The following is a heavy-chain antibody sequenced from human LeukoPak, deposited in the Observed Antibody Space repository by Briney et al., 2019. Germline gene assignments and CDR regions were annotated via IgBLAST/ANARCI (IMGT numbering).Heavy chain of an antibody. V-gene: IGHV1-2*02. CDR3: ARTLVVINDAFDI. CDR1: GYTFTGYY. J-gene: IGHJ3*02. D-gene: IGHD3-22*01. Sequence: ASVKVSCKASGYTFTGYYMHWVRQAPGQGLEWMGWINPNSGDTNYAQKFQGRVSMTGDTSISTAYMELSRLRSDDTAVYYCARTLVVINDAFDIWGQGTMVTVSS. CDR2: INPNSGDT.